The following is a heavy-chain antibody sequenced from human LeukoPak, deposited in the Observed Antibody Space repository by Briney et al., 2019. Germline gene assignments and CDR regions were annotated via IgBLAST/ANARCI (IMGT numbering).Heavy chain of an antibody. CDR1: GGTFSSYA. D-gene: IGHD3-22*01. CDR2: IIPILGIA. Sequence: GASVTVSCKASGGTFSSYAISWVRQAPGQGLEWMGRIIPILGIANYAQKFQGRVTITADKSTSTAYMELSSLRSEDTAVYYCARAYYDSTNYWGQGTLVTVSS. CDR3: ARAYYDSTNY. V-gene: IGHV1-69*10. J-gene: IGHJ4*02.